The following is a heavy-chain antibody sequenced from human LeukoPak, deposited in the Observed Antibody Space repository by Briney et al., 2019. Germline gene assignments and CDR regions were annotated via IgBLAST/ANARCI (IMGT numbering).Heavy chain of an antibody. CDR2: ISYDGSNK. Sequence: GGSLRLSCATSGFTFSAYAMYWVRQAPGKGLEWVAVISYDGSNKYYADSVKGRFAISRDNSKNTLYLQMNSLRAEDTAVYYCATHHYDSSGYYSPDYWGQGTLVAVSS. CDR1: GFTFSAYA. CDR3: ATHHYDSSGYYSPDY. V-gene: IGHV3-30*09. J-gene: IGHJ4*02. D-gene: IGHD3-22*01.